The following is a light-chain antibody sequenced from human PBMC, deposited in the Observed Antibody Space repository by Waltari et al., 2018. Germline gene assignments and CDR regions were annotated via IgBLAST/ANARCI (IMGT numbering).Light chain of an antibody. CDR3: QQRRNWHLT. V-gene: IGKV3D-11*01. Sequence: VLLTQSPATLSLSPGQTATISCRASERVSRFFAWYQHKPGHPPRLLIYDASTRAPGVPARFSGSGFGTDFTLTIDSLEPDDFAVYYCQQRRNWHLTFGGGTRVE. J-gene: IGKJ4*01. CDR2: DAS. CDR1: ERVSRF.